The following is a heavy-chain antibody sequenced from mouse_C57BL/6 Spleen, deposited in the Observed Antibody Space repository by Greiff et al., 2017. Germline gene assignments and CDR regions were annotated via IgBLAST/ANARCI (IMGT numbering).Heavy chain of an antibody. V-gene: IGHV7-3*01. Sequence: EVMLVESGGGLVQPGGSLSLSCAASGFTFTDYYMSWVRQPPGKALEWLGFIRNKANGYTTEYSASVKGRFTISRDNSQSILYLQMNALRAEDSATYYCARLSYYFDYWGQGTTLTVSS. J-gene: IGHJ2*01. CDR2: IRNKANGYTT. CDR1: GFTFTDYY. CDR3: ARLSYYFDY.